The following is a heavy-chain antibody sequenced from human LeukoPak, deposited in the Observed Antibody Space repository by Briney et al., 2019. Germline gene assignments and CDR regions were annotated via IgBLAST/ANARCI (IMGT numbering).Heavy chain of an antibody. CDR1: GFTFSDYY. CDR2: ISGSSSFT. Sequence: PGGSLRLSCAASGFTFSDYYMSWVRQAPGKGLEWVSYISGSSSFTIYADSVKGRFTISRDNAKNSLYLQMNSLRAEDTAVYYCARVTLYGESALDYWGQGALATVSS. D-gene: IGHD4-17*01. V-gene: IGHV3-11*06. J-gene: IGHJ4*02. CDR3: ARVTLYGESALDY.